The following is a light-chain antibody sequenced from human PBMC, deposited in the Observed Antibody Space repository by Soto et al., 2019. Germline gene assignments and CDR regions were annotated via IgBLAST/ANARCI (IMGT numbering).Light chain of an antibody. CDR1: KLGDKY. Sequence: SYELTQPPSVSVSPGQTASITCSGDKLGDKYACWYQQKPGQSPVLVIYQDSKRPSGIPERFSGYNSGNTATLTISGTKAMDEADYFCQAWDSSTVVFGGGTKLTVL. V-gene: IGLV3-1*01. CDR2: QDS. J-gene: IGLJ2*01. CDR3: QAWDSSTVV.